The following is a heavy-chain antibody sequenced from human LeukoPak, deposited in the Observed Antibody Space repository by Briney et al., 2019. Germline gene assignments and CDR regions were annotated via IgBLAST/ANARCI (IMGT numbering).Heavy chain of an antibody. CDR3: AKDWDSGYSYYFDC. V-gene: IGHV3-9*01. CDR2: ISWNSGSI. D-gene: IGHD5-12*01. J-gene: IGHJ4*02. CDR1: GFTFDDYA. Sequence: GGSLRLSCAASGFTFDDYAMHWVRQAPGKGLEWVSGISWNSGSIGYADSVKGRFTISRDNAKNSLYLQMNSLRAEDTALYYCAKDWDSGYSYYFDCWGQGTLVTVSS.